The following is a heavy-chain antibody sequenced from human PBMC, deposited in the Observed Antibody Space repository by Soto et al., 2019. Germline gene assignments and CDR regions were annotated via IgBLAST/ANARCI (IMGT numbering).Heavy chain of an antibody. V-gene: IGHV3-21*06. J-gene: IGHJ5*02. Sequence: GGSLRLSCAASGFTFSSYSINWVRQAPGKGLEWVSSISGSGSDIYYAESVKGRFTISRDNAKNSLYLQMNSLRAEDTAVYYCARAGDYDYIWGSYRADRFDPWGQGTLVTVSS. CDR1: GFTFSSYS. D-gene: IGHD3-16*02. CDR2: ISGSGSDI. CDR3: ARAGDYDYIWGSYRADRFDP.